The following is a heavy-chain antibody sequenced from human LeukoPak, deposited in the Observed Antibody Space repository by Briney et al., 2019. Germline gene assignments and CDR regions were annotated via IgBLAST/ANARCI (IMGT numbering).Heavy chain of an antibody. CDR3: ARGSPAAGDY. CDR2: INHSGST. Sequence: SETLSLTCAVYGGSFSGYYWSWIRQPPGKGLEWIGEINHSGSTNYNPSLKSRVTISVDTSKNQFPLKLSSVTAADTAVYYCARGSPAAGDYWGQGTLVTVSS. J-gene: IGHJ4*02. V-gene: IGHV4-34*01. CDR1: GGSFSGYY. D-gene: IGHD6-13*01.